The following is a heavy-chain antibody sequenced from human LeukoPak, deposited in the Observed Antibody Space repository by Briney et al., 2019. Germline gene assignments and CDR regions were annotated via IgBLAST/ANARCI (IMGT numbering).Heavy chain of an antibody. Sequence: GGSLRLSCATSGFTFSNYEMSWVRQTPGKGLEWVSYISSSGSSTYYADSVKGRFTISRDNAKSSLCLQMDSMRAGDTAVYYCAREDGSQLDYWGRGTLVTVSS. CDR1: GFTFSNYE. CDR2: ISSSGSST. CDR3: AREDGSQLDY. J-gene: IGHJ4*02. V-gene: IGHV3-48*03. D-gene: IGHD1-26*01.